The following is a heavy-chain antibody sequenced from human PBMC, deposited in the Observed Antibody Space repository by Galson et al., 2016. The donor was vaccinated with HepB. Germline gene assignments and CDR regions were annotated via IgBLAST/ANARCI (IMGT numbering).Heavy chain of an antibody. D-gene: IGHD2-15*01. J-gene: IGHJ4*02. V-gene: IGHV3-7*01. CDR2: MNQDGREK. CDR3: SGGGGWHADS. CDR1: GFSFSNKY. Sequence: SLRLSCAASGFSFSNKYMGWVRQAPGKGLEWLANMNQDGREKAYLGSVEGRFTISSDNADNSVFRQMNSLTVEDTAVYYCSGGGGWHADSWGQGTLVTVSS.